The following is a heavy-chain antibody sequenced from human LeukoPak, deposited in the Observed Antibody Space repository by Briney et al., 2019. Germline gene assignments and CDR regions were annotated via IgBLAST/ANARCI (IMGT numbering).Heavy chain of an antibody. CDR2: IYYSGST. J-gene: IGHJ4*01. V-gene: IGHV4-39*01. CDR3: ASDKGYSNNYFDY. Sequence: PSETLSLTCTVSGGSTSTTGYYWAWIRQPPGKGLEWIASIYYSGSTYYNSSLKSRVTISVDTSRNQFSLKLSSVTAADTALYYCASDKGYSNNYFDYWGQGTLVTVSS. D-gene: IGHD6-13*01. CDR1: GGSTSTTGYY.